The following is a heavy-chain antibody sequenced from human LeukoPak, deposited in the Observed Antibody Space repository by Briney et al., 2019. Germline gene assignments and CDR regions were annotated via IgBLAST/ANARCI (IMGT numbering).Heavy chain of an antibody. CDR1: GGSISSNY. V-gene: IGHV4-4*07. CDR3: ARWTSSSWYRFDY. CDR2: IYTSGST. J-gene: IGHJ4*02. Sequence: SETLSLTCTVSGGSISSNYWSWIRQPAGKGLEWIWRIYTSGSTSYNPSLESRVTMSVDTSKNQFSLNLRSVTAADTAVYYCARWTSSSWYRFDYWGQGTLVTVSS. D-gene: IGHD6-13*01.